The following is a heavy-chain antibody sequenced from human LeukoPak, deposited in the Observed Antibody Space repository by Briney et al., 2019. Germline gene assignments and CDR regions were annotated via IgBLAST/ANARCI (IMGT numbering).Heavy chain of an antibody. CDR3: AKDIRYSSVNYYYYYGMDV. V-gene: IGHV3-30*18. CDR2: ISYDGSNK. CDR1: GFTFSSYG. Sequence: GRSLRLSCAASGFTFSSYGMHWVRQAPGKGLEWVAVISYDGSNKYYADSVKGRFTISRDNSKNTLYLQMNSLRAEDTAVYYCAKDIRYSSVNYYYYYGMDVWGQGTTVTVSS. J-gene: IGHJ6*02. D-gene: IGHD6-19*01.